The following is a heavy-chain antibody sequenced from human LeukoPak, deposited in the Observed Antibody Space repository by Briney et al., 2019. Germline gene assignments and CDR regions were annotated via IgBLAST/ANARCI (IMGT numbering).Heavy chain of an antibody. CDR3: AKDYYDSSGYYYAPSPFDY. CDR1: GFTFSNFG. J-gene: IGHJ4*02. CDR2: ISSSGVST. Sequence: GGSLRLSCSASGFTFSNFGMSWVRQAPGKGLEWISTISSSGVSTYYADSVKGRFTISRDNSKNTLYLQMNSLRAEDTAVYYCAKDYYDSSGYYYAPSPFDYWGQGTLVTVSS. V-gene: IGHV3-23*01. D-gene: IGHD3-22*01.